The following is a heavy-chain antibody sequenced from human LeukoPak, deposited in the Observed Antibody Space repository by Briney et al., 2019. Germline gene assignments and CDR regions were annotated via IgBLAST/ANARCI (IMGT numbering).Heavy chain of an antibody. D-gene: IGHD3-10*01. CDR1: GYSVSSGYY. CDR2: MHHSGSY. V-gene: IGHV4-38-2*02. CDR3: ASLLLWFGELTSWDH. Sequence: SETLSLTCTVSGYSVSSGYYWGWIRQPPGQGLEWIGSMHHSGSYYYNPSLKSRGTISLDTSKNQFSPKLTSVTAADTAVYYCASLLLWFGELTSWDHWGQGTLVTVSS. J-gene: IGHJ4*02.